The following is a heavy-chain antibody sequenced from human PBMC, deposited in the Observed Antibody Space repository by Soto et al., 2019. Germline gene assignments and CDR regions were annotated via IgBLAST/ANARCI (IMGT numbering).Heavy chain of an antibody. CDR2: ISQTGANT. Sequence: GGSLRLSCSASGFTFASCGMNWVRQAPGKGLEWVAGISQTGANTYYADSVRGRFIISRDNSRNTVSLEMNSLRGEDSALYYCATEGAKTTCNFDFWGQGTKVTVSS. D-gene: IGHD1-26*01. V-gene: IGHV3-23*01. CDR3: ATEGAKTTCNFDF. J-gene: IGHJ4*02. CDR1: GFTFASCG.